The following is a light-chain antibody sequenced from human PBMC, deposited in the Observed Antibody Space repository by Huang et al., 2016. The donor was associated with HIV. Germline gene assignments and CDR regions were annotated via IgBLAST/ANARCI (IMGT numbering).Light chain of an antibody. V-gene: IGKV3-11*01. CDR3: QQRSSGVT. J-gene: IGKJ4*01. CDR1: PIGGNY. CDR2: DTS. Sequence: IVLTQSPATLAWYPVERVTLSCRASPIGGNYIAWYQQHPGQSPNLLIYDTSNRATGTPVRLSVSGSGTDFTLTISSLESEDFAVYYCQQRSSGVTFGGGTKVQVK.